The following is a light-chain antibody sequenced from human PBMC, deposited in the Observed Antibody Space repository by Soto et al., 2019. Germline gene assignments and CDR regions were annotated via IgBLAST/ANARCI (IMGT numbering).Light chain of an antibody. V-gene: IGKV1-5*03. Sequence: IQMTQSPSTLSASVGARVTITCRASQSFSTWLAWYQQKPGKAPNLLLYNTSNLQSGVPSRFSGSGSGSEFTLTISGLQPDDFATYYCLQYNTYPVTFGQGTKLEIK. CDR3: LQYNTYPVT. CDR2: NTS. J-gene: IGKJ2*01. CDR1: QSFSTW.